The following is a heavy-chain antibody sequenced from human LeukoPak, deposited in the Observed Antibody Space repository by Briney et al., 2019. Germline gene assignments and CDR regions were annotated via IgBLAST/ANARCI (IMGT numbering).Heavy chain of an antibody. CDR3: ARVEGFIDY. CDR1: GFTFTSYS. D-gene: IGHD3-16*02. CDR2: ISSSGSTK. Sequence: GGSLRLSCAASGFTFTSYSMNWVRQAPGKGLEWVSYISSSGSTKYYADSVKGRFTISRDNAKNSLYLQMISLRAEDTALYYCARVEGFIDYWGQGTLVTVSS. V-gene: IGHV3-48*04. J-gene: IGHJ4*02.